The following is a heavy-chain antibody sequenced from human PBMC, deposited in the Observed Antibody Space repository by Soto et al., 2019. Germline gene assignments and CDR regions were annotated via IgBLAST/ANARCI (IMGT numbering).Heavy chain of an antibody. CDR1: VGSIISGGYS. Sequence: SETLSLTCAVSVGSIISGGYSWSWIRQPPGKGLEWIGYIYHSGSTYYNPSLKSRVTISVDRSKNQFSLKLSSVTAADTAVYYCARGTTVTAYYFDYWGQGTLVTVSS. CDR3: ARGTTVTAYYFDY. CDR2: IYHSGST. V-gene: IGHV4-30-2*01. J-gene: IGHJ4*02. D-gene: IGHD4-17*01.